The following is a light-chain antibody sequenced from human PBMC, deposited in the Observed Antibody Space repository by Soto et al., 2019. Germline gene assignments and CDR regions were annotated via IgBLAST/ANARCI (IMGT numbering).Light chain of an antibody. CDR2: GAS. V-gene: IGKV3-20*01. CDR3: QQYGTSPLT. J-gene: IGKJ4*01. CDR1: QSVSSSY. Sequence: EIVLTQSPGTVSLSPGERATLSCRASQSVSSSYLAWYQQKPGQAPRLLIHGASSRATGIPDRFSGSESGTDFTLTISRLETEDFVMYYCQQYGTSPLTLGGGTKVEIK.